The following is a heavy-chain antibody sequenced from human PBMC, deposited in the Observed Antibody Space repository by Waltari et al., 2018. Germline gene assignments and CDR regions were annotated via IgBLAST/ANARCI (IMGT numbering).Heavy chain of an antibody. CDR3: ARDLHYYDSSGYFD. Sequence: QVQLQESGPGLVKPSETLSLTCAVSGYSISSGYYWGWIRQPPGKGLEWIGSIYHSGSTYYNPSLKSRVTISVDTSKNQFSLKLSSVTAADTAVYYCARDLHYYDSSGYFDWGQGTLVTVSS. J-gene: IGHJ4*02. V-gene: IGHV4-38-2*02. D-gene: IGHD3-22*01. CDR2: IYHSGST. CDR1: GYSISSGYY.